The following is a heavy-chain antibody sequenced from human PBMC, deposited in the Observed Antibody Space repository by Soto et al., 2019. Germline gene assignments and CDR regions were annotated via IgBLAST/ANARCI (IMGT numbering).Heavy chain of an antibody. Sequence: GGSLRLSCVASGFDFRSHAIHWVRQAPGKGLEWVAVVRFDGNNKFYADSVKGRFSISRVNSRSRSFLEMTSLRAEDTAIYYCAIDVVEITIVQQSILFEDWRQGTRVTVSS. CDR3: AIDVVEITIVQQSILFED. CDR1: GFDFRSHA. J-gene: IGHJ1*01. CDR2: VRFDGNNK. D-gene: IGHD3-9*01. V-gene: IGHV3-30*02.